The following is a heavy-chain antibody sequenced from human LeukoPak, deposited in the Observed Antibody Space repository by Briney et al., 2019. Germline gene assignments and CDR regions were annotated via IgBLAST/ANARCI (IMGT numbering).Heavy chain of an antibody. J-gene: IGHJ4*02. CDR3: ARGSGSHDY. Sequence: SETLSLTCTVSGGSISSGSYYWSWIRQPAGKGLEWIGRIYTSGSTNYNPSLKSRVTISVDTSKNQFSLKLSSVTAADTAVYYCARGSGSHDYWGQGTLVTVSS. CDR1: GGSISSGSYY. V-gene: IGHV4-61*02. CDR2: IYTSGST. D-gene: IGHD6-13*01.